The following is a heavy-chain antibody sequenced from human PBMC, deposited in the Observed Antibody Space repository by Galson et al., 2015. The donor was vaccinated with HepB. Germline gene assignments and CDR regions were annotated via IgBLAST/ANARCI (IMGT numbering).Heavy chain of an antibody. V-gene: IGHV1-8*01. CDR1: GYTFTKYD. CDR3: ARGRPCSSNSCFPFDAFHI. D-gene: IGHD2-2*01. J-gene: IGHJ3*02. CDR2: MNPNSGTT. Sequence: SVKVSCKASGYTFTKYDINWVRQATGQGLEWMGWMNPNSGTTGYAQKFQGRLTMTRSTSISTAYMELSSLRSEDTAVYYCARGRPCSSNSCFPFDAFHIWGQGTVVTVSS.